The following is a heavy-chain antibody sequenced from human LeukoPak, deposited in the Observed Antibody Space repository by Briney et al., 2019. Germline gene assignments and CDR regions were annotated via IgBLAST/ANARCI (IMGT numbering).Heavy chain of an antibody. Sequence: SETLSLTCAVYGGSFSGYYWSWIRQPPGKGLEWIGEINHSGSTNYNPSLKSRVTISVDTSKNRFSLKLTSVTAADTAVYYCARVGDWNDLVFWGQGILVTVSS. CDR1: GGSFSGYY. J-gene: IGHJ4*02. CDR3: ARVGDWNDLVF. CDR2: INHSGST. V-gene: IGHV4-34*01. D-gene: IGHD1-1*01.